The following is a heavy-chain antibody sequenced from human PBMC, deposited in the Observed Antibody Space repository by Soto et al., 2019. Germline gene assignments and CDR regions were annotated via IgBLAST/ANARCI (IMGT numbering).Heavy chain of an antibody. CDR3: ARDSSWAAGGYYHYGMDV. V-gene: IGHV1-46*01. CDR2: INPSGGST. D-gene: IGHD6-13*01. Sequence: ASVKVSCKASGYTFTSYYMHWVRQAPGQGLEWMGIINPSGGSTSYAQKFQGRVTMTRDTSTSTAYMELSSLRSEDTAVYYCARDSSWAAGGYYHYGMDVWGQGTTVTVSS. CDR1: GYTFTSYY. J-gene: IGHJ6*02.